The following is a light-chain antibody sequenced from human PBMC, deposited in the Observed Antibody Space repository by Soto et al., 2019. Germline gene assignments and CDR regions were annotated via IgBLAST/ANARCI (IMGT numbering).Light chain of an antibody. J-gene: IGKJ4*01. CDR3: QQSNSDPT. CDR1: QSISTY. Sequence: DIQMTQSPSSLSASVGDRVTIACRAGQSISTYLNWYQQKPGTAPKLLIFAASSLKSGVPSRFSGSGSGTDFTLTINSLQLEGFATYYCQQSNSDPTFGGGTKVEIK. V-gene: IGKV1-39*01. CDR2: AAS.